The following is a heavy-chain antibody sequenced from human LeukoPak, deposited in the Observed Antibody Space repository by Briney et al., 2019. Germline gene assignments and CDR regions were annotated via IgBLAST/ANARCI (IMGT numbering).Heavy chain of an antibody. D-gene: IGHD3-10*01. CDR2: IPASGGST. V-gene: IGHV3-23*01. CDR3: ARDGRGSGSYSDFDY. CDR1: GFSFSSNV. J-gene: IGHJ4*02. Sequence: GGSLRLSCAASGFSFSSNVMIWVRQAPGKGLEWVSSIPASGGSTYYADSVKGRFTISRDNSKNTLYLQMNNLRAEDTAVYYCARDGRGSGSYSDFDYWGQGTLVTVSS.